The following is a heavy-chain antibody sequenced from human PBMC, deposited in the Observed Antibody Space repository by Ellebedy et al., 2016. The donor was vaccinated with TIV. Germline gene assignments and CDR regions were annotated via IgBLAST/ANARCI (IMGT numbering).Heavy chain of an antibody. CDR2: IYQDGSDK. D-gene: IGHD4-17*01. Sequence: GESLKISCAASGFSFRNYWMGWVRQAPGKGLEWVANIYQDGSDKYYVDSVKGRFTISRDNAKNSLYLQLSSLRVEDTAVYYCARRGSYGDFAVQVNNWFDRWGQGTLVTVYS. V-gene: IGHV3-7*01. J-gene: IGHJ5*02. CDR1: GFSFRNYW. CDR3: ARRGSYGDFAVQVNNWFDR.